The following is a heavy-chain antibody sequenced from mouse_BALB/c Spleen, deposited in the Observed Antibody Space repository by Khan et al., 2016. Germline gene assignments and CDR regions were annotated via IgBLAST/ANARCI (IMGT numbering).Heavy chain of an antibody. Sequence: EVQLQESGPGLVKPSQSLSLTCTVTGYSITSDYAWNWIRQFPGNKLEWMGYINYSGSTSYNPSLKSRISITRDTSKNQFFLQLNSGTTEDTATYYCARDYYGSSFFDYWGQGTTLTVSS. J-gene: IGHJ2*01. D-gene: IGHD1-1*01. CDR3: ARDYYGSSFFDY. CDR2: INYSGST. V-gene: IGHV3-2*02. CDR1: GYSITSDYA.